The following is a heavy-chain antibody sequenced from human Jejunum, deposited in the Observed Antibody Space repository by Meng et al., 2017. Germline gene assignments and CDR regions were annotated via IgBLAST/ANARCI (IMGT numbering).Heavy chain of an antibody. Sequence: QITLKESGPTLVKHTQTLTLTCIFSGFSLSSSEVGVAWFRRPPGKALEWLAVIYWDDDKRSSPSLKRRLTITTDTSKNQVVLTMTNMDPVDTATYYCAHGGLSSGWYYPEHWGQGILVTVSS. CDR1: GFSLSSSEVG. D-gene: IGHD6-19*01. CDR3: AHGGLSSGWYYPEH. V-gene: IGHV2-5*02. J-gene: IGHJ4*02. CDR2: IYWDDDK.